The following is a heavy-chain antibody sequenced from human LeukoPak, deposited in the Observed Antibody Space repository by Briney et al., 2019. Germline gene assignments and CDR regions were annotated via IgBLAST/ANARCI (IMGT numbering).Heavy chain of an antibody. D-gene: IGHD6-19*01. J-gene: IGHJ4*02. CDR2: INTDGTVT. CDR1: GFTFSKYW. Sequence: GGSLRLSCAASGFTFSKYWMLWVRQAPGKGLESVSRINTDGTVTTYADSVKGRFTVSRDNADNTMFLQMNSVRDEDTAVCYCATKQWLAPPPDSWGQGTPVTVSS. CDR3: ATKQWLAPPPDS. V-gene: IGHV3-74*01.